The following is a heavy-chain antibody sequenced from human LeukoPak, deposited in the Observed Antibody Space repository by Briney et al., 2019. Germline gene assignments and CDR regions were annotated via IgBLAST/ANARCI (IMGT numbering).Heavy chain of an antibody. CDR2: ISYSGST. Sequence: SETLSLTCTVSGGSISSYYWSGIRQPPGKGLEWIGYISYSGSTNFNPSLKSRVTISVDTSKNQFSLKLSSVTAADTAVYYCAREGIAGTILNWFDPWGPGTLVTVSS. J-gene: IGHJ5*02. D-gene: IGHD1-1*01. V-gene: IGHV4-59*01. CDR3: AREGIAGTILNWFDP. CDR1: GGSISSYY.